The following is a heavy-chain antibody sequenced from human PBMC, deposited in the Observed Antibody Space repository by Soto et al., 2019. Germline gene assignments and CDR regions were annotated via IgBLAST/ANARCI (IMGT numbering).Heavy chain of an antibody. J-gene: IGHJ6*02. CDR2: ISAGGDMT. D-gene: IGHD2-15*01. Sequence: DVQLLESGGNLVQPGGSLTLSCSASGFTLSSYAMSWVRQAPGKGLEWVSSISAGGDMTYNSDYVKGRFTISRDNSNNAVFLQMHNLRIEDTALYYCARGDSGGSGSTAIYYYSSWDVWGQGATVTVS. V-gene: IGHV3-23*01. CDR1: GFTLSSYA. CDR3: ARGDSGGSGSTAIYYYSSWDV.